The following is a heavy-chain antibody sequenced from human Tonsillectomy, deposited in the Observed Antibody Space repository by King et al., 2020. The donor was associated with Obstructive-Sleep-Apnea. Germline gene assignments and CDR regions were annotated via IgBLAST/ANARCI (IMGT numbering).Heavy chain of an antibody. J-gene: IGHJ4*02. CDR1: GFSLTTHAMC. CDR2: IDWVDDK. Sequence: VTLKESGPALAKPTQTLTLTCTFSGFSLTTHAMCVSWIRQSPGKSLEWLALIDWVDDKYYSTSLKTRLTISKDTSKNQVVLTVTNMDPVDTATYYCARIVEGSSWYALDYWGQGTLVTVSS. V-gene: IGHV2-70*01. CDR3: ARIVEGSSWYALDY. D-gene: IGHD6-13*01.